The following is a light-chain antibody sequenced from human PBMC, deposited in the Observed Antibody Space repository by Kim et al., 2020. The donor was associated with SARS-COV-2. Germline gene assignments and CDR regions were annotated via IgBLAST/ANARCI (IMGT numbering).Light chain of an antibody. CDR2: DVS. V-gene: IGLV2-14*03. CDR3: SSHTTSSTYV. CDR1: STNFGYYTS. J-gene: IGLJ1*01. Sequence: QSITNSCTGTSTNFGYYTSVSWDQQHPGKAPKLIIYDVSERASGVSNRFAGSQSGNTASLTISGLRAEDEADYYCSSHTTSSTYVFGSGTKVTVL.